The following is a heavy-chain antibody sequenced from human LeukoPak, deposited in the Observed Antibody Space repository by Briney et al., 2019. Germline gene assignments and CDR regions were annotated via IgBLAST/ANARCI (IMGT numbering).Heavy chain of an antibody. V-gene: IGHV3-30*03. CDR3: ATSRRIKRDAFDI. D-gene: IGHD2-15*01. Sequence: PGGSLRLSCAASGFTFSSYGMHWVRQAPGKGLEWVAVISYDGSNKYYADSVKGRFTISRDNSKNTLYLQMNSLRAEDTAVYYCATSRRIKRDAFDIWGQGTMVTVSS. CDR1: GFTFSSYG. J-gene: IGHJ3*02. CDR2: ISYDGSNK.